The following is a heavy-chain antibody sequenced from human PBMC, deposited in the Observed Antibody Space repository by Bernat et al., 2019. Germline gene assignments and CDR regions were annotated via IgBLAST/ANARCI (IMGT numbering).Heavy chain of an antibody. CDR1: GFTFSSYE. V-gene: IGHV3-48*03. D-gene: IGHD2-8*01. CDR2: ISSSGSTI. J-gene: IGHJ5*02. Sequence: EVQLVESGGGLVQPGGSLRLSCAASGFTFSSYEMNWVRQAPGKGLEWVSCISSSGSTIYYADSVKGRFTISRDNAKNSLYLQMNSLRAEDTAVYYCARGAMLSWFDPWGQGTLVTVSS. CDR3: ARGAMLSWFDP.